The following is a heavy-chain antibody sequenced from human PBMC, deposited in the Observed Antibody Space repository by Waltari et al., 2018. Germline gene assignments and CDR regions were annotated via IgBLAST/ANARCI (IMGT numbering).Heavy chain of an antibody. D-gene: IGHD2-2*01. J-gene: IGHJ4*02. CDR1: GISFEEYG. V-gene: IGHV3-9*01. CDR3: AKGALGLFQLLSPLHY. Sequence: EVQLVESGGDLVQPGGSLRLSCAISGISFEEYGMHWVRQAPGKGLEWVSGISFSSVTVGYANSVKGRFTISRDNAKNSLYLQMDSLRPEDTAFYYCAKGALGLFQLLSPLHYWGQGTLVTVSS. CDR2: ISFSSVTV.